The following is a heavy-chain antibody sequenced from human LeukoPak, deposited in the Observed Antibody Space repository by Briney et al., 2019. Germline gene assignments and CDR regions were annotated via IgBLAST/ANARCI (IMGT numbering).Heavy chain of an antibody. CDR1: GFTFSSYG. J-gene: IGHJ4*02. D-gene: IGHD5-18*01. CDR2: ISYDGSNK. V-gene: IGHV3-30*19. Sequence: GGSLRLSCAASGFTFSSYGMHWVRQAPGKGLEWVAVISYDGSNKYYADSVKGRFTISRDNSKNTLYLQVNSLRAEDTAVYYCARDGNPFNGYSYFDYWGQGTLVTVSS. CDR3: ARDGNPFNGYSYFDY.